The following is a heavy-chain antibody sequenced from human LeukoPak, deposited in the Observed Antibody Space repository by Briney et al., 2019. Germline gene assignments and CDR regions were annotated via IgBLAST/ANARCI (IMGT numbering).Heavy chain of an antibody. D-gene: IGHD3-22*01. CDR1: GGSLSSNKW. J-gene: IGHJ6*03. Sequence: PSGTLSLTCAVSGGSLSSNKWWSWLRQAPGKGLEWLGEVVHSGSTNYNPSLKSRVTISVDTSKTQFSLKLSSVTAADTAVYYCARTTNYYDSSGYYPRLYYYYYMDVWGKGTTVTVSS. CDR2: VVHSGST. V-gene: IGHV4-4*02. CDR3: ARTTNYYDSSGYYPRLYYYYYMDV.